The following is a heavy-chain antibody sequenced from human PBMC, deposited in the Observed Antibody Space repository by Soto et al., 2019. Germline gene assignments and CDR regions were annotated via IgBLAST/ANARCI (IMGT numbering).Heavy chain of an antibody. CDR2: ISAYNGNT. D-gene: IGHD3-3*01. CDR3: AGIDYDDFWSGYYTNWFDP. CDR1: GYTFTSYG. Sequence: ASVKVSCKASGYTFTSYGISWVRQAPGQGLEWMGWISAYNGNTNYAQKLQGRVTMTTDTSTSTAYKELRSLRSDDTAVYYCAGIDYDDFWSGYYTNWFDPWGQGTLVTVSS. V-gene: IGHV1-18*01. J-gene: IGHJ5*02.